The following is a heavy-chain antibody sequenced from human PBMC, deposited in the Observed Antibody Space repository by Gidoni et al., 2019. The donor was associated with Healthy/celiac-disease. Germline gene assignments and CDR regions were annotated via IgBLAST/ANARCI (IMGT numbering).Heavy chain of an antibody. CDR2: INHSGST. J-gene: IGHJ4*02. D-gene: IGHD4-17*01. CDR3: ARDLATTVTTGY. CDR1: GGSFSGYS. V-gene: IGHV4-34*01. Sequence: QVQLQQWGAGLLKPSETLSLTCAVYGGSFSGYSWSWIRQPPGKGLEWIGEINHSGSTNYNPSLKSRVTISVDTSKNQFSLKLSSVTAADTAVYYCARDLATTVTTGYWGQGTLVTVSS.